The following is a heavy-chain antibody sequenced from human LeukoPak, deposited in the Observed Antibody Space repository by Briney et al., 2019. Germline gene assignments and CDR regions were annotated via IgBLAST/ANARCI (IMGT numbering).Heavy chain of an antibody. CDR3: ARRKRGSGGPFDY. D-gene: IGHD6-19*01. CDR1: GGSISDYY. V-gene: IGHV4-59*08. Sequence: SETLSLTCTVSGGSISDYYWTWIRQSPGTGLEWIGYMDYSGSTAYNPSLKSRVTISIDTSKKQFSLEMSSVTAADTAIYFCARRKRGSGGPFDYWGQGTLVTVSS. J-gene: IGHJ4*02. CDR2: MDYSGST.